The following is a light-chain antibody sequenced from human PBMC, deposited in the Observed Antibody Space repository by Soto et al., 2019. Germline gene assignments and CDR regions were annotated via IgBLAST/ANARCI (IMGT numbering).Light chain of an antibody. CDR2: AAS. J-gene: IGKJ1*01. CDR1: QSISSY. V-gene: IGKV1-39*01. CDR3: QQSYSAPPWT. Sequence: DIQMTQSPSTLSASLGDRVTITCRASQSISSYLNWYQQKPGKAPKLLIYAASSLQSGVPSRFSGSGSGTDFTLTISSLRLDDIATYFCQQSYSAPPWTFGQGTKVDIK.